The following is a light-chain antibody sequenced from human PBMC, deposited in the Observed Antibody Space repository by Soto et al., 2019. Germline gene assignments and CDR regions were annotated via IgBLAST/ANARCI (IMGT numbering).Light chain of an antibody. CDR3: QQYDTLPPT. J-gene: IGKJ4*01. CDR2: GGS. V-gene: IGKV1-33*01. CDR1: QAIRNY. Sequence: DIQMTQSPSSLSASVGDRVTITCQASQAIRNYLNWYQQRPGTAPKLLIYGGSTLETGVPSRFSGRGSAADFTLTISSLQHEDIATYYCQQYDTLPPTFGGGTKVEIK.